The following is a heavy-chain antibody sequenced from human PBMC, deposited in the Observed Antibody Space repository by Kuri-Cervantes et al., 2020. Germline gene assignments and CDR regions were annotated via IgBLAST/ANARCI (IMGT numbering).Heavy chain of an antibody. V-gene: IGHV3-30*04. J-gene: IGHJ1*01. Sequence: GESLKISCEASGFTFSSYAMHWVRQAPGKGLEWVAVISYDGSNKYYADSVKGRFTISRDNSKNTLYLQMNSLRAEDTAVYYCAKDQSVVVTNEYFQHWGQGTLVTVSS. CDR2: ISYDGSNK. CDR3: AKDQSVVVTNEYFQH. D-gene: IGHD2-21*02. CDR1: GFTFSSYA.